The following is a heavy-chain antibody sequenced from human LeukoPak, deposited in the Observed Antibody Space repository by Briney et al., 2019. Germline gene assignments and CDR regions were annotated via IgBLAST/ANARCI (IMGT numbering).Heavy chain of an antibody. D-gene: IGHD3-22*01. Sequence: GGSLRLSCAASGFTFSSYWMSWVRQAPGKGLEWVANIKQDGSEKYYVDSVKGRFTISRDNAKNSLYLQMNSLRAEDTAVYYCERPPRYDSSGYYFGYWGQGTLVTVSS. CDR2: IKQDGSEK. J-gene: IGHJ4*02. V-gene: IGHV3-7*01. CDR3: ERPPRYDSSGYYFGY. CDR1: GFTFSSYW.